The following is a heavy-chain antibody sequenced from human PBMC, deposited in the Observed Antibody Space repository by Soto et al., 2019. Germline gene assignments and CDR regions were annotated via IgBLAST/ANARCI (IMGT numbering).Heavy chain of an antibody. J-gene: IGHJ4*02. CDR1: GFTFTSYW. D-gene: IGHD3-9*01. Sequence: GGSLRLSCAASGFTFTSYWMHWVRQTPGKGLMWVSHINNDGSSTTYAESVKGRFTVSRDNAKNTLYLQMNSLRAEDTAVYYCVRVFDTYYFDLWGQGNMVTVSS. CDR2: INNDGSST. CDR3: VRVFDTYYFDL. V-gene: IGHV3-74*01.